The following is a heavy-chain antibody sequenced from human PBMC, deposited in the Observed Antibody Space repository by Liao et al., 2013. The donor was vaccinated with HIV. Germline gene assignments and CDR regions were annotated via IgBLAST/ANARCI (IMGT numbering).Heavy chain of an antibody. CDR2: SIIVEAP. CDR1: GGSFSGYY. Sequence: QVQLQQWGAGLLKASETLSLTCAVYGGSFSGYYWSWIRQPPREGGVEWIGGKSIIVEAPTTTRPLKSRVTISVDTSKNQFSLKLSSVTAADTAVYYCARVYSSSWHYSRIYYSYYMDVWGKGTTVTVSS. CDR3: ARVYSSSWHYSRIYYSYYMDV. V-gene: IGHV4-34*01. D-gene: IGHD6-13*01. J-gene: IGHJ6*03.